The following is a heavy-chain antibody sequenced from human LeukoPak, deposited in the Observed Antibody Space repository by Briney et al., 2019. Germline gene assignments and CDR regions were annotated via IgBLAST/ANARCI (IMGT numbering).Heavy chain of an antibody. Sequence: PGGSLRLSCAASGFTFSSYGMHWVRQAPGKGLEWVSAISGSGGSTYYADSVKGRFTISRDNSKNTLYLQMNSLRAEDTAVYYCAKERHIVVVTAIADYWGQGTLVTVSS. V-gene: IGHV3-23*01. D-gene: IGHD2-21*02. CDR3: AKERHIVVVTAIADY. CDR1: GFTFSSYG. J-gene: IGHJ4*02. CDR2: ISGSGGST.